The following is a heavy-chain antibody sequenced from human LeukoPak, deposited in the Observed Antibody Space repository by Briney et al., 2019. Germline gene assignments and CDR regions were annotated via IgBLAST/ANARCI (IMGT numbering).Heavy chain of an antibody. CDR3: ARDWVDTALDY. J-gene: IGHJ4*02. D-gene: IGHD5-18*01. CDR2: IWYDGSNK. Sequence: PGGPLRLSCAASGFTFSSYGMHWVRQAPGKGLEWVAVIWYDGSNKYYADSVKGRFTISRDNSKNTLYLQMNSLRAEDTAVYYCARDWVDTALDYWGQGTLVTVSS. CDR1: GFTFSSYG. V-gene: IGHV3-33*01.